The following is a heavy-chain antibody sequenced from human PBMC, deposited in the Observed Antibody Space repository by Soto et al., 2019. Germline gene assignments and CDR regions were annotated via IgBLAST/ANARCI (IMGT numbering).Heavy chain of an antibody. D-gene: IGHD6-13*01. CDR3: AGGTYSSSWYYPRNYYYGMDV. J-gene: IGHJ6*02. Sequence: PSETLSLTCTVSGGSISSYYWSWIRQPPGKGLEWIGYIYYSGSTNYNPSFKSRVTISVDTSKNQFSLKLSSVTAADTAVYYCAGGTYSSSWYYPRNYYYGMDVWGQGTTVTVSS. CDR2: IYYSGST. CDR1: GGSISSYY. V-gene: IGHV4-59*01.